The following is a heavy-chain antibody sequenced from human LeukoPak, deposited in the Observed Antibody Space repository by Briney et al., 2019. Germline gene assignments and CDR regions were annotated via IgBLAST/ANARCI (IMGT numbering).Heavy chain of an antibody. CDR2: INPNSGGT. CDR1: GYSFTSYY. CDR3: AKARRISPAGTDWLDP. J-gene: IGHJ5*02. D-gene: IGHD6-13*01. Sequence: GASVKVSCKAFGYSFTSYYIHWVRQAPGQGLEWMGWINPNSGGTKYAQTFQGRVTLTRDTSVTTAYMELSSLRSDDTAVYYCAKARRISPAGTDWLDPWGQGTLVTVSS. V-gene: IGHV1-2*02.